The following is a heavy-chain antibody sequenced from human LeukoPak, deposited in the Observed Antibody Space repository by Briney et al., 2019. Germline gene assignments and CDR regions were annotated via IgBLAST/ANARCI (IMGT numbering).Heavy chain of an antibody. D-gene: IGHD3-10*01. V-gene: IGHV4-31*03. CDR2: IYYSGST. J-gene: IGHJ4*02. Sequence: SQTLSLTCTVSGGAISSGGYYWSWIRQHPGKGLEWIGYIYYSGSTYYNPSLKSRVTISVDTSKNQFSLKLSSVTAADTAVYYCAREGGSYSRTPDYWGQGTLVTVSS. CDR3: AREGGSYSRTPDY. CDR1: GGAISSGGYY.